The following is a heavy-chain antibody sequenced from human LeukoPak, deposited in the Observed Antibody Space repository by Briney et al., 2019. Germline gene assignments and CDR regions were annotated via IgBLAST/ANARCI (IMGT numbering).Heavy chain of an antibody. CDR3: ARVTSRLGWFDP. Sequence: SETLSLTCTVSGGSISSYYWSWIRQPPGKGLEWIGYIYYSGSTNYNPSLKSRVTISVDTSKNQFSLKLSSVTAADTAVYYCARVTSRLGWFDPWGQGTLVTVSS. D-gene: IGHD1-14*01. CDR1: GGSISSYY. V-gene: IGHV4-59*08. CDR2: IYYSGST. J-gene: IGHJ5*02.